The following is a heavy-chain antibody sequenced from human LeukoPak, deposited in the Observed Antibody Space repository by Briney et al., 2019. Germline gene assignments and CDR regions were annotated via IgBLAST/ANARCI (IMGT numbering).Heavy chain of an antibody. CDR2: INPNSGGT. CDR3: ARFYSSSSGEYDY. D-gene: IGHD6-6*01. Sequence: GASVKVSCKASGYTFTGYYTHWVRQAPGQGLEWMGWINPNSGGTNYAQKFQGRVTMTRDTSISTAYMELSRLRSDDTAVYYCARFYSSSSGEYDYWGQGTLVTVSS. CDR1: GYTFTGYY. V-gene: IGHV1-2*02. J-gene: IGHJ4*02.